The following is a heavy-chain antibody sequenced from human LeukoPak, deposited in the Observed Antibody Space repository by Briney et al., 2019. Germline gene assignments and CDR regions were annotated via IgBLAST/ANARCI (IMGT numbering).Heavy chain of an antibody. V-gene: IGHV4-39*07. CDR2: IFYSGST. J-gene: IGHJ4*02. CDR1: SGSISTSNYY. CDR3: ARDGDYGDPGY. Sequence: SETLSLTCTVSSGSISTSNYYWGWVRQPPGKALEWIGNIFYSGSTYYSPSLKSRVTISLDTSRNQFSLKLNSVTAADTAVYYCARDGDYGDPGYWGQGTLVTVSS. D-gene: IGHD4-17*01.